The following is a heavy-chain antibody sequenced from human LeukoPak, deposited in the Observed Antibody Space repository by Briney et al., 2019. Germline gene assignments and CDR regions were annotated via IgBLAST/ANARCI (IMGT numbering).Heavy chain of an antibody. Sequence: PSETLSLTCAVYGGSFSGYYWSWIRQPPGKGLEWIGEINHSGSTNYNPSLKSRVTISVDTSKNQFSLKLSSVTAADTAVYYCARRSKGRAFDIWGQGTMVTVSS. CDR3: ARRSKGRAFDI. CDR2: INHSGST. CDR1: GGSFSGYY. V-gene: IGHV4-34*01. J-gene: IGHJ3*02.